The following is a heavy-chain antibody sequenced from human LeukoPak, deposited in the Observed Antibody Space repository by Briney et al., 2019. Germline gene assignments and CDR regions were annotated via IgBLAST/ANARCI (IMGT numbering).Heavy chain of an antibody. CDR1: GFTFSSYA. CDR2: ISGSGGST. Sequence: PGGSLRLSCAASGFTFSSYAMSWVRQAPGRGLEWVSAISGSGGSTYYADSVKGRFTISRDNSKNMLYLQMNSLRAEDTAVYYCASDPPTTVTTFGDYWGQGTLVTVSS. D-gene: IGHD4-17*01. J-gene: IGHJ4*02. CDR3: ASDPPTTVTTFGDY. V-gene: IGHV3-23*01.